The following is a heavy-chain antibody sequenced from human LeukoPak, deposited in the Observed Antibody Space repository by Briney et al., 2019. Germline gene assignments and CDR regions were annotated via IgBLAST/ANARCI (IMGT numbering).Heavy chain of an antibody. V-gene: IGHV4-59*01. D-gene: IGHD2-2*01. J-gene: IGHJ5*02. Sequence: PSETLSLTCTVSGGSISSYYWSWIRQPPGKGLEWIGHIYYSGSTNYNPSLKSRVTISVDTSKNQFSLKLSSVTAADTAVYYCARGLVVPAALSPFDPWGQGTLVTVSS. CDR2: IYYSGST. CDR1: GGSISSYY. CDR3: ARGLVVPAALSPFDP.